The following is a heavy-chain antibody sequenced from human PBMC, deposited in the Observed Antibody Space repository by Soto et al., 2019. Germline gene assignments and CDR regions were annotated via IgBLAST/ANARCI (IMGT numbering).Heavy chain of an antibody. CDR1: RGSLRSVCHY. CDR3: ARATGTLRSRNCDY. J-gene: IGHJ4*02. V-gene: IGHV4-31*03. CDR2: IYHTGST. Sequence: SETLSLTCSVSRGSLRSVCHYWTWVCQTPGKGLEWIGSIYHTGSTYYSKSLRSRLTMSVDTSKSQFSLRLSSVTAADTAVYYCARATGTLRSRNCDYWGQGCLVTVSS. D-gene: IGHD1-1*01.